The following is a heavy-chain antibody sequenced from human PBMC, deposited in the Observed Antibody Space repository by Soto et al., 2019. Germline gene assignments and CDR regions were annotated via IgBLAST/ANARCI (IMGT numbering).Heavy chain of an antibody. Sequence: QVHLVQSGAEVKKPGASVKVSCKASGYTFTSYGITWVRQAPGQGLEWMGWISAHNGNTDYAQKLQGRLLVTRDTSPTTAYMQLRSLPSDGTTVYYCPRGTYRDFWAQGALVSASS. CDR3: PRGTYRDF. D-gene: IGHD1-1*01. V-gene: IGHV1-18*01. CDR1: GYTFTSYG. CDR2: ISAHNGNT. J-gene: IGHJ4*02.